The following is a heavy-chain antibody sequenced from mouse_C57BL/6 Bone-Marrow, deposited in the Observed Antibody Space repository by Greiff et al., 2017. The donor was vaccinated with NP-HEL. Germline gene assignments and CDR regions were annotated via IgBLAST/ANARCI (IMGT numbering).Heavy chain of an antibody. D-gene: IGHD4-1*01. J-gene: IGHJ2*01. CDR1: GYTFTDYN. V-gene: IGHV1-18*01. Sequence: VQLKQSGPELVKPGASVKIPCKASGYTFTDYNMDWVKQSHGKSLEWIGDINPNNGGTIYNQKFKGKATLTVDKSSSTAYMELRSRTSEDTAVYYCARRGAGTAGFDYWGQGTTLTVSS. CDR3: ARRGAGTAGFDY. CDR2: INPNNGGT.